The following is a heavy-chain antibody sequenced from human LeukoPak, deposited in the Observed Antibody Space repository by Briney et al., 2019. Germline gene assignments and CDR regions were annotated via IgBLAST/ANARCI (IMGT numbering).Heavy chain of an antibody. D-gene: IGHD2-15*01. Sequence: GGSLRLSCAASGFTFSSYSMNWVRQAPGKGLEWVANIKQDGSEKYYVDSVKGRFTISRDNAKNSLYLQMNSLRAEDTAVYYCARDPTSVVVAAAFDYWGQGTLVTVSS. J-gene: IGHJ4*02. CDR1: GFTFSSYS. CDR2: IKQDGSEK. V-gene: IGHV3-7*01. CDR3: ARDPTSVVVAAAFDY.